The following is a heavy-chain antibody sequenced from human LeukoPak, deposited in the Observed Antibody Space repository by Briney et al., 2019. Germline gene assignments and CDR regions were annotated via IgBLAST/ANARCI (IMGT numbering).Heavy chain of an antibody. CDR3: ARTTEGGYTYNYFYYYYMDV. D-gene: IGHD5-18*01. CDR1: DGSISSYY. V-gene: IGHV4-4*07. J-gene: IGHJ6*03. Sequence: SETLSLTCTVSDGSISSYYWSWIRQPAGKGLEWIGRIYTSGSTNYNPSLKSRVTMSVDTSKNQFSLKLSSVTAADTAVYYCARTTEGGYTYNYFYYYYMDVWGKGTTVTISS. CDR2: IYTSGST.